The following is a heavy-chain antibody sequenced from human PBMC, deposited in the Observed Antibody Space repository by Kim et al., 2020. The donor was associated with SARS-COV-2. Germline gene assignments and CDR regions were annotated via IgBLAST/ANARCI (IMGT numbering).Heavy chain of an antibody. J-gene: IGHJ6*02. CDR2: FDPEDGET. V-gene: IGHV1-24*01. D-gene: IGHD3-16*02. CDR1: GYTLTELS. CDR3: ATDRGSTWGSYRWGYYYYGMDV. Sequence: ASVKVSCKVSGYTLTELSMHWVRHAPGKGLEWMGGFDPEDGETIYAQKFQGRVTMTEDTSTDTAYMELSSLRSEDTAVYYCATDRGSTWGSYRWGYYYYGMDVWGQGTMVTVSS.